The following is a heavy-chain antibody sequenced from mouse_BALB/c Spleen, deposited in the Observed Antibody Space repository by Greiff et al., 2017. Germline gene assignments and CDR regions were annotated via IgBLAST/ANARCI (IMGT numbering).Heavy chain of an antibody. V-gene: IGHV3-2*02. D-gene: IGHD2-14*01. Sequence: EVKLVESGPGLVKPSQSLSLTCTVTGYSITSDYSWNWIRQFPGNKLEWMGYISYSGSTSYNPSLKSRISITRDTSKNQFFLQLNSVTTEDTATYYCARTYYRYDVFAYWGQGTLVTVSA. CDR2: ISYSGST. CDR3: ARTYYRYDVFAY. J-gene: IGHJ3*01. CDR1: GYSITSDYS.